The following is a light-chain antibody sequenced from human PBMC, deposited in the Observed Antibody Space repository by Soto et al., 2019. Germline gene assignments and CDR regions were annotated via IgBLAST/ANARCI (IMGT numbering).Light chain of an antibody. Sequence: QSITISCTGTSSDVGGYNYVSWYQQHPGKAPKLMIYEVSNRPSGVSNRFSGSKSGNTASLTISGLQAEDEADYYCSSYTSSSIPYVFGTGTKVTVL. CDR3: SSYTSSSIPYV. V-gene: IGLV2-14*01. J-gene: IGLJ1*01. CDR1: SSDVGGYNY. CDR2: EVS.